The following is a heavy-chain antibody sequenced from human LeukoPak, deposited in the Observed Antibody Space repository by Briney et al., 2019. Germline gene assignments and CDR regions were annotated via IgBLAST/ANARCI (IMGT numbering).Heavy chain of an antibody. V-gene: IGHV3-23*01. CDR1: GFTFRNYA. J-gene: IGHJ3*02. CDR3: AIEISTAGDAFDI. D-gene: IGHD5-18*01. CDR2: IRGGGVIT. Sequence: GGSLRLSCRASGFTFRNYAMDWVRQAPGKGLEWVSGIRGGGVITYYADSVKGRFTISRDNSKNTLFLQMNNLRAEDTAVYYCAIEISTAGDAFDIWGRGTMVSVSS.